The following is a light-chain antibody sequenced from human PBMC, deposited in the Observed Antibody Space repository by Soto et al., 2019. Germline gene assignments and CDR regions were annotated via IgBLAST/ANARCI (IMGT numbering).Light chain of an antibody. CDR3: QQYGSSGT. J-gene: IGKJ1*01. V-gene: IGKV3-20*01. CDR2: GAS. CDR1: QSVSNNY. Sequence: ELVLTQSPCTLSLSPGARATLSCRASQSVSNNYLAWYQQKPGQAPRLLIYGASNRATGIPDRFSGSGSGTDFTLTISRLEPEDFAVDDCQQYGSSGTFGQGTKVDIK.